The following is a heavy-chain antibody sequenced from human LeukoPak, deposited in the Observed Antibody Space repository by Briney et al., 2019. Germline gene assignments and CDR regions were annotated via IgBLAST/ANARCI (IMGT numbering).Heavy chain of an antibody. D-gene: IGHD4-17*01. Sequence: GGSLRLSCAASRFTLSTYWMSWVRQAPGKGLEWVAHIKQDGSQEYYVDSVKGRFTISRDSAKNSLYLQMNSLRAEDTAVYYCAKTGGAYGYYGMDVWGQGTTVTVSS. CDR3: AKTGGAYGYYGMDV. CDR1: RFTLSTYW. V-gene: IGHV3-7*03. CDR2: IKQDGSQE. J-gene: IGHJ6*02.